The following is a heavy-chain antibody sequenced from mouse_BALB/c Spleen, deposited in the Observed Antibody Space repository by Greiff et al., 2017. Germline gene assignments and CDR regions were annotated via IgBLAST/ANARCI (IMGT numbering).Heavy chain of an antibody. CDR1: GYAFTDYW. V-gene: IGHV1-69*01. J-gene: IGHJ2*01. CDR3: AITTVVAPYYFDY. CDR2: IDTSDSYT. D-gene: IGHD1-1*01. Sequence: QVQLQQPGAELVMPGASVKMSCKASGYAFTDYWMHWVKQRPGQGLEWIGAIDTSDSYTSYNQKFKGKATLTVDESSSTAYMQLSSLTSEDSAVYYCAITTVVAPYYFDYWGQGTTLTVSS.